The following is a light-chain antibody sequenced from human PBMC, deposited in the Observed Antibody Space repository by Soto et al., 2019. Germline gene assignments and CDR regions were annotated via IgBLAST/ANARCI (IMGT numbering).Light chain of an antibody. Sequence: EIVLTQSPGTLSLSPGQRATLSCRASQSVSSSYLAWYQHKPGQAPRLLIYGASNRATGIPDRFSGSGSGTDFTLTISRLEPEDCAVYYCQQYGSSPHTFGQGTKLEIK. CDR1: QSVSSSY. J-gene: IGKJ2*01. CDR2: GAS. V-gene: IGKV3-20*01. CDR3: QQYGSSPHT.